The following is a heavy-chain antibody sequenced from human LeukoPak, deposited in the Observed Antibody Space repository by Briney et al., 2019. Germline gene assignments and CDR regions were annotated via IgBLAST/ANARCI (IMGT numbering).Heavy chain of an antibody. CDR3: ARALTGTNAFDI. V-gene: IGHV1-69*05. D-gene: IGHD1-7*01. Sequence: SVKVSCKASGGTFSSYAISWVRQAPGQGLEWMGGIIPIFGTANYAQKFQGRVTMTRDTSTSTVYMELSSLRAEDTAVYYCARALTGTNAFDIWGQGTMVTVSS. CDR1: GGTFSSYA. J-gene: IGHJ3*02. CDR2: IIPIFGTA.